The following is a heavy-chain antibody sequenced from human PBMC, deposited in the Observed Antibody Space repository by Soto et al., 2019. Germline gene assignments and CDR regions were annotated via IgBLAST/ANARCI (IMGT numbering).Heavy chain of an antibody. D-gene: IGHD3-16*01. CDR1: GYTFTSYG. Sequence: QVQLVQSGAEVKKPGASVKVSCKASGYTFTSYGVSWVRQAPGHGLEWMGWISGYNGNTNYAQNLQGRVTMTTDTSTRTAYMELRSLRSDDTAVYYCARILGSFYAFDPWGQGTLVTVSS. J-gene: IGHJ5*02. V-gene: IGHV1-18*01. CDR3: ARILGSFYAFDP. CDR2: ISGYNGNT.